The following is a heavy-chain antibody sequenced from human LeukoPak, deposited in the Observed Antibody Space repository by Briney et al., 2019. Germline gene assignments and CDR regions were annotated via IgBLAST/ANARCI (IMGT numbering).Heavy chain of an antibody. CDR3: ARVRSTDYYGSGSSPNNRPFDY. Sequence: ASVKVSCKASGYTFTGYYMHWGRQAPGQGLEWMGWINPNSGGTNYAQKFQGRVTMTRDTSISTAYMELSRLRSDDTAVYYCARVRSTDYYGSGSSPNNRPFDYWGQGTLVTVSS. CDR2: INPNSGGT. D-gene: IGHD3-10*01. V-gene: IGHV1-2*02. J-gene: IGHJ4*02. CDR1: GYTFTGYY.